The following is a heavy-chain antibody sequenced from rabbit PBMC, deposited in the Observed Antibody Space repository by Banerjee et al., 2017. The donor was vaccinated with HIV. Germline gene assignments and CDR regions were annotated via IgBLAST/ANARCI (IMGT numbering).Heavy chain of an antibody. Sequence: EESGGDLVKPEGSLTLTCTASGFSFSSSDWIWWVRQAPGKGLEWIGTIYAGTGSAYYASWAKGRFPISKTSSTTVTLQMTSLTAADTATHFCARDSGGGGCRLWGPGTLVTVS. D-gene: IGHD7-1*01. V-gene: IGHV1S45*01. J-gene: IGHJ4*01. CDR1: GFSFSSSDW. CDR3: ARDSGGGGCRL. CDR2: IYAGTGSA.